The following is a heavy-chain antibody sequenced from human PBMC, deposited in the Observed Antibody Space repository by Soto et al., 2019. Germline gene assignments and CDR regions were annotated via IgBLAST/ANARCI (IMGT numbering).Heavy chain of an antibody. Sequence: LRLSCVASGFTFSDYAMTWVRQAPGKGLEWVATISATGGNIEYTDSLKGRFTISRDNSKNTLYLQLNGLTSDDTAVHYCAKVAGGLGYFDLWGRGTLVTVSS. D-gene: IGHD3-16*01. V-gene: IGHV3-23*01. CDR1: GFTFSDYA. CDR3: AKVAGGLGYFDL. CDR2: ISATGGNI. J-gene: IGHJ2*01.